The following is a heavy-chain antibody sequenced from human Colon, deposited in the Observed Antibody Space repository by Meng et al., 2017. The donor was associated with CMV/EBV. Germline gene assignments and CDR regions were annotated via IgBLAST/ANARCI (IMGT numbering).Heavy chain of an antibody. J-gene: IGHJ6*02. D-gene: IGHD3-3*01. CDR2: IRSKAYGGTT. CDR1: GFTFGDYA. Sequence: GGSLRLSCTASGFTFGDYAMSWVRQAPGKGLEWVGFIRSKAYGGTTEYAASVKGRFTISRDDSKSIAYLQMNSLKTEDTAVYYCTREGITIFGVVIFDYGMDVWGQGTTVTVSS. CDR3: TREGITIFGVVIFDYGMDV. V-gene: IGHV3-49*04.